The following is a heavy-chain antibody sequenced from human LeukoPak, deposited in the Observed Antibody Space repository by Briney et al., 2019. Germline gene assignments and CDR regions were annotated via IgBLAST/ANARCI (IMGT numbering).Heavy chain of an antibody. CDR2: INGGGTTT. CDR1: GFNFNKYW. CDR3: ATGNYYDSRGYYTFGH. D-gene: IGHD3-22*01. J-gene: IGHJ4*02. Sequence: GGSLRLSCAASGFNFNKYWMHWVRQAPGKGLVWVSRINGGGTTTSYADSVKGGFTMSRDNAKNTLYLQMSGLRAEDTAVYYCATGNYYDSRGYYTFGHWGQGTLVTVSS. V-gene: IGHV3-74*01.